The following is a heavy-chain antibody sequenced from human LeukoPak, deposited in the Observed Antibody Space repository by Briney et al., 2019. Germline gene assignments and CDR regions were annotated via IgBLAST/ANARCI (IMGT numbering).Heavy chain of an antibody. CDR3: IKGFEY. D-gene: IGHD3-10*01. Sequence: GASVKVSCKASGYTFTNYAFTWVRQAPGQGLEWMGWISAYNGDTNYAQILQGRVTLTADTSTNTAYMELRSLRSDDTAVYYCIKGFEYWGQGTLATVSS. CDR1: GYTFTNYA. V-gene: IGHV1-18*01. CDR2: ISAYNGDT. J-gene: IGHJ4*02.